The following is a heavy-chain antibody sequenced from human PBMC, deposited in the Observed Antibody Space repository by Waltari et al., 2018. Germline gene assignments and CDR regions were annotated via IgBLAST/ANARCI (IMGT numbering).Heavy chain of an antibody. CDR2: ISAHNGKT. J-gene: IGHJ3*01. CDR1: IYT. D-gene: IGHD3-16*01. Sequence: IYTFTWVRQAPGQGLEWMGWISAHNGKTDYSQKFQGRVAMTTDTSTSTAYMELRSLTSDDTAVYYCARVSSIFGDAFDLWGQGTVVTVSS. CDR3: ARVSSIFGDAFDL. V-gene: IGHV1-18*01.